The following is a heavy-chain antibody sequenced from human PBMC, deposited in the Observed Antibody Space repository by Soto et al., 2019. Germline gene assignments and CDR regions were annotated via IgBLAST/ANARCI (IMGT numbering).Heavy chain of an antibody. CDR3: ARVQAGYYYYYGMDV. Sequence: ASETLSLTCTVSGGSISSYYWSWIRQPPGKGLEWIGYIYYSGSTNYNPSLKSRVTISVDTSKNQFSLKLSSVTAADTAVYYCARVQAGYYYYYGMDVWGQGTTVTVSS. CDR1: GGSISSYY. V-gene: IGHV4-59*01. D-gene: IGHD6-13*01. J-gene: IGHJ6*02. CDR2: IYYSGST.